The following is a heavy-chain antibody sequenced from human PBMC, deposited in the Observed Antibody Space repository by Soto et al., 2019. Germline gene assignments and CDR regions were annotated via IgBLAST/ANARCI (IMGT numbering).Heavy chain of an antibody. CDR3: ARLLWFGELLENWFDP. Sequence: PSETLSLTCAVYGGSFSGYYWSWIRQPPGKGLEWIGEINHSGSTNYNSSLKSRVTISVDTSKNQFSLKLSSVTAADTAVYYCARLLWFGELLENWFDPWGQGTLVTVSS. CDR1: GGSFSGYY. V-gene: IGHV4-34*01. CDR2: INHSGST. J-gene: IGHJ5*02. D-gene: IGHD3-10*01.